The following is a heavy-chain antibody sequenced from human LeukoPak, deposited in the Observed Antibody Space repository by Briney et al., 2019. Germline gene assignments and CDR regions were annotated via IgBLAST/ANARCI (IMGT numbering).Heavy chain of an antibody. CDR2: INHSGSA. V-gene: IGHV4-34*01. D-gene: IGHD1-26*01. J-gene: IGHJ4*02. Sequence: SETLSLTCAVYGGPFSGYYWSWIRQPPGKGLEWIGEINHSGSANYNPSLKSRVTISVDTSKNQFSLKLSSVTAADTAVYYCARGSGSYYRLFDYWGQGTLVTVSS. CDR3: ARGSGSYYRLFDY. CDR1: GGPFSGYY.